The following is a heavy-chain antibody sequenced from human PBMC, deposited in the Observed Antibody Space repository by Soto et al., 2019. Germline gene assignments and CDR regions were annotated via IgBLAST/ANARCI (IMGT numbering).Heavy chain of an antibody. CDR3: ARDKKSSCISTSCYLGYYYYTDV. CDR1: GGSISSYY. J-gene: IGHJ6*03. V-gene: IGHV4-59*01. D-gene: IGHD2-2*01. CDR2: IYYSGST. Sequence: LSLTCTVSGGSISSYYWSWIRQPPGKGLEWIGYIYYSGSTNYNPSLKSRVTISVDTSKNQFSLKLSSVTAADTAVYYCARDKKSSCISTSCYLGYYYYTDVWGKGTTLTVSS.